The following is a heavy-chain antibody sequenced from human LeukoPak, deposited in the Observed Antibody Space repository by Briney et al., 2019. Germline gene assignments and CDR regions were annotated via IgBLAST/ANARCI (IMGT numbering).Heavy chain of an antibody. Sequence: GGSLRLSCAASGFSFSSYAMSWVRQAPGKGLEWVSSISGSGGSTYYADSVKGRFTISRDKSKNTLYLQMNSLRAEDTAVYYCAKFRGAAGTLNYGMDVWGQGTMVTVSS. CDR1: GFSFSSYA. V-gene: IGHV3-23*01. D-gene: IGHD3-10*01. CDR3: AKFRGAAGTLNYGMDV. CDR2: ISGSGGST. J-gene: IGHJ6*02.